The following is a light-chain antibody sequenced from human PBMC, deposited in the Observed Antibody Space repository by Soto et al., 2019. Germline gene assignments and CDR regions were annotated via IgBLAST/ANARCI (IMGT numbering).Light chain of an antibody. J-gene: IGKJ2*01. V-gene: IGKV3-15*01. CDR2: GAS. CDR1: QSVSSN. Sequence: EIVMTQSPATLSLSPGERATLSCRASQSVSSNLAWYQQKPGQAPRLLIYGASTRVTGIPARFSGSGSGTEFTLTIRSLQSEDFAVYYCQQYNNWPFTFGQGTKLEIK. CDR3: QQYNNWPFT.